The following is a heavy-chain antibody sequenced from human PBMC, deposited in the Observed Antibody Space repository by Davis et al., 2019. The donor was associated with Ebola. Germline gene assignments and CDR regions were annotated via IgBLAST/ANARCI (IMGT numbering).Heavy chain of an antibody. V-gene: IGHV4-34*01. Sequence: PGGSLRLSCAVYGGSFSGYYWSWIRQPPGKGLEWIGEINHSGSTNYNPSLKSRVTISVDTSKNQFSLKLSSVTAADTAVYYCARHIEYSSSSAMDYWGQGTLVTVSS. D-gene: IGHD6-6*01. CDR1: GGSFSGYY. CDR2: INHSGST. CDR3: ARHIEYSSSSAMDY. J-gene: IGHJ4*02.